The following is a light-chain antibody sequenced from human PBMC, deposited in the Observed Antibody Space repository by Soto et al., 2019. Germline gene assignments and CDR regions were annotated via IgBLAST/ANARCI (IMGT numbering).Light chain of an antibody. J-gene: IGKJ2*01. V-gene: IGKV3-20*01. CDR3: QQYGSSPPYI. Sequence: EIVLTQSPGTLSLSPGERATLSCRASQSVTNNYLAWYQQKPGQAPRLLIYGASSRDTGIPDRFSGSGSGTDFTVTISSLEAEDLAVYYCQQYGSSPPYIFGQGTKLEIK. CDR2: GAS. CDR1: QSVTNNY.